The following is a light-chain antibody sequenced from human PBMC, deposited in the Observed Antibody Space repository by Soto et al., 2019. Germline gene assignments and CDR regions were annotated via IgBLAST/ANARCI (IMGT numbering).Light chain of an antibody. J-gene: IGKJ3*01. CDR2: GES. CDR3: QQYDRSPLT. CDR1: QSVVSSY. V-gene: IGKV3-20*01. Sequence: ILLTQSPATLAFAPGEIATLSFRASQSVVSSYLAWYQKQPGQAPRLLIYGESSRATGIPDRFSGSGSGTDLTLTISRLEPADLAVYYSQQYDRSPLTFGPGTKVDIK.